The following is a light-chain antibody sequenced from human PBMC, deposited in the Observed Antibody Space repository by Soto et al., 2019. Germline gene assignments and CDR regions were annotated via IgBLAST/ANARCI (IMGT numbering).Light chain of an antibody. V-gene: IGKV1-12*01. Sequence: DIQMTQSPSSVSASVGDRVTITCRASSGISSWLAWYQQKPGTAPKLLIYAASSLQSGVPSRFSGSGSGTDVTLTISSLQPEDCATYYCQQAKSFPLTFGGGPKVEIK. CDR2: AAS. J-gene: IGKJ4*01. CDR1: SGISSW. CDR3: QQAKSFPLT.